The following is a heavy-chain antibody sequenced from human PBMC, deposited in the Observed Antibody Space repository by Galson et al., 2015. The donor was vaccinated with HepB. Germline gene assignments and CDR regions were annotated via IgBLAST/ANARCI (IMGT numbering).Heavy chain of an antibody. V-gene: IGHV3-23*01. Sequence: SLRLSCAASGFTFSSYAMSWVRQAPGKGLEWVSAVSGSGGSTYYADSVKGRFTISRDNSKNTLSLQLNSLRAEDTAVYYCAKETYYYDSSGYYPEGLYLDLWGRGTLVTVSS. CDR1: GFTFSSYA. CDR2: VSGSGGST. J-gene: IGHJ2*01. D-gene: IGHD3-22*01. CDR3: AKETYYYDSSGYYPEGLYLDL.